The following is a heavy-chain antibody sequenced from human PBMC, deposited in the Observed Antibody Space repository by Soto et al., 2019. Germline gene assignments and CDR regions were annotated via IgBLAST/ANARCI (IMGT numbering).Heavy chain of an antibody. D-gene: IGHD3-22*01. V-gene: IGHV3-23*01. CDR1: GFNFTTYA. Sequence: EVQLLESGGGLVQPRGSLRLSCAASGFNFTTYAMDWVRQAPGKGLEWVSAVSGSSSTTYYADSVKGRFIISRNNAKTTAYLYMNSLRAEDTAVYYCARDPRYYDSGGYYDYWGQGTLVTVSS. CDR2: VSGSSSTT. J-gene: IGHJ4*02. CDR3: ARDPRYYDSGGYYDY.